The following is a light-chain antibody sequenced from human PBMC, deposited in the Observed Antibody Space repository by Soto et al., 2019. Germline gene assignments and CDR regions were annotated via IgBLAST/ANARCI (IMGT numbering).Light chain of an antibody. Sequence: IQMTQAPSSLSASVGDRVTITCRASQGISNYLAWYQQKPGKVPKLLLYAATTLQSGVPSRFSGSGSGKEFTLTISSLQPEDVATYYCQKYNSALTFGGGTKVEIK. J-gene: IGKJ4*01. CDR2: AAT. V-gene: IGKV1-27*01. CDR1: QGISNY. CDR3: QKYNSALT.